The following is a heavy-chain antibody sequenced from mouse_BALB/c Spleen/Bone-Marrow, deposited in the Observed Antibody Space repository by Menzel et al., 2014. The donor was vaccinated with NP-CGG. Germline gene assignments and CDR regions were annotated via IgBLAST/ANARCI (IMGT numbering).Heavy chain of an antibody. CDR3: ARNWDVEY. CDR2: IDPFNGAT. J-gene: IGHJ2*01. Sequence: VQLQQSGPELMKPGASVKISCEASGYSFTTYYMHWVKQSHGKSLEWIGYIDPFNGATSYNQKFKGKATLTVDKSSSTAYMHLSSLTSEDSAVYYCARNWDVEYWGQGTTLTVSS. CDR1: GYSFTTYY. V-gene: IGHV1S135*01. D-gene: IGHD4-1*01.